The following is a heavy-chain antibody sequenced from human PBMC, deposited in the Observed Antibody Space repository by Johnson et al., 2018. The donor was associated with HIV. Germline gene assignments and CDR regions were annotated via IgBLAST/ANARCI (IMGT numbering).Heavy chain of an antibody. CDR2: ISSSGTTI. V-gene: IGHV3-11*04. CDR1: GVIFSDYY. CDR3: ASGWGIAASDAFDI. D-gene: IGHD6-13*01. Sequence: QMQLVESGGGLVKPGGSLRLSCVASGVIFSDYYMSWIRQAPGKGLEWVSYISSSGTTIYYADSVKGRFTISRDNAKNSLYLQMNSLRAEDTAVYYCASGWGIAASDAFDIWGQGTMVTVSS. J-gene: IGHJ3*02.